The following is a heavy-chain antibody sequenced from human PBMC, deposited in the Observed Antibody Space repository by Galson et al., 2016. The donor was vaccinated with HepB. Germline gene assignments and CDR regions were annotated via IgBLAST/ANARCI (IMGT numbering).Heavy chain of an antibody. J-gene: IGHJ4*02. CDR1: GDSVSRSGAT. Sequence: CAISGDSVSRSGATWNWIRQSPSRGLEWLGRTYYRSKWYNDYAVSVKSRITINPDTSKNQFSLQLNSVTAADTAVYYCASPRPGYCSKTSCLGYWGQGTLVTVSS. CDR2: TYYRSKWYN. CDR3: ASPRPGYCSKTSCLGY. V-gene: IGHV6-1*01. D-gene: IGHD2-2*01.